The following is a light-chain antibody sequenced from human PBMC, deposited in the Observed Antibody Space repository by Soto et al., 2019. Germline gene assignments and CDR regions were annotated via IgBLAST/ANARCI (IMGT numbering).Light chain of an antibody. J-gene: IGKJ2*01. CDR1: QSISRW. CDR2: DVS. V-gene: IGKV1-5*01. CDR3: QQYNFYPYT. Sequence: DIQMTQSPSTLSASVGDRVTITCRASQSISRWLAWYHQQPGKAPKLLISDVSTLQSGVPSRFSGSGSGTEFTLTISSLQPDDFSTYYCQQYNFYPYTFGQGTKLEI.